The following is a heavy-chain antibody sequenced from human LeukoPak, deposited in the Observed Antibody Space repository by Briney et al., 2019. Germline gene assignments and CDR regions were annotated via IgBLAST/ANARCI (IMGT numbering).Heavy chain of an antibody. CDR2: ISSSSNTI. J-gene: IGHJ3*02. CDR1: GFTFSSYS. D-gene: IGHD6-19*01. V-gene: IGHV3-48*01. Sequence: PGGSLRLSCAASGFTFSSYSMNWVRQAPGKGLEWVSYISSSSNTIYYADSVKGRFTISRDNAKNSLYLQMNSLRAEDTAVYYCVRPGIAVGFSDAFDIWRQGTMVTVSS. CDR3: VRPGIAVGFSDAFDI.